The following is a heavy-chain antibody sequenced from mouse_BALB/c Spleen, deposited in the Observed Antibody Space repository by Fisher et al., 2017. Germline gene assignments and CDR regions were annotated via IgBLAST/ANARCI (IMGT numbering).Heavy chain of an antibody. J-gene: IGHJ4*01. Sequence: KFKGKATLTVDKSSSTAYMQLSSPTSEDSAVYYCTRGGEYAMDYWGQGTSVTVSS. CDR3: TRGGEYAMDY. V-gene: IGHV1-69*02.